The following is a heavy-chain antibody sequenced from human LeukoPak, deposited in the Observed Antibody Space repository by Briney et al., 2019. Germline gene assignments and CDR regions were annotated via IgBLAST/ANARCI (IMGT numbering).Heavy chain of an antibody. CDR2: IKQDGSEK. CDR3: ARRDYYGSGSYGGLEYYFDY. D-gene: IGHD3-10*01. J-gene: IGHJ4*02. Sequence: GGSLRLSCAASGFTFSSYRMSWVRQAPGKGLEWVANIKQDGSEKYYVDSVKGRFTISRDNAKNSLYLQMNSLRAEDTAVYYCARRDYYGSGSYGGLEYYFDYWGQGTLVTVSS. V-gene: IGHV3-7*03. CDR1: GFTFSSYR.